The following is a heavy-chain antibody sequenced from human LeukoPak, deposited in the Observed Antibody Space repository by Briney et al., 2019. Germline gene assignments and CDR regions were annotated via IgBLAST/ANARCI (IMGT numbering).Heavy chain of an antibody. CDR3: ARSTRRDSEIALAEYFQH. V-gene: IGHV3-11*01. J-gene: IGHJ1*01. D-gene: IGHD1-26*01. CDR1: GFTFSDYY. CDR2: ISSSGNTI. Sequence: GGSLRLSCAASGFTFSDYYMSWIRQAPGKELEWVSYISSSGNTIYYADSVKGRFTISRDNAKNSLYLQMNSLRAEDTAVYYCARSTRRDSEIALAEYFQHWGQGTLVTVSS.